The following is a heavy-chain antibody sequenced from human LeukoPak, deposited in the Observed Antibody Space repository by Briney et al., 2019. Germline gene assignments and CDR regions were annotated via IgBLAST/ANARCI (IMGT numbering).Heavy chain of an antibody. D-gene: IGHD3-3*01. CDR1: GYTFTGYY. CDR3: ARHGYYDFWSGYYFDY. J-gene: IGHJ4*02. CDR2: INPNSGGT. V-gene: IGHV1-2*02. Sequence: ASVKVSCKASGYTFTGYYMHWVRQAPGQGLEWMGWINPNSGGTNYAQKFQGRVTMTRDTSISTAYMELSRLRSDDTAVYYCARHGYYDFWSGYYFDYWGQGTLVTVSS.